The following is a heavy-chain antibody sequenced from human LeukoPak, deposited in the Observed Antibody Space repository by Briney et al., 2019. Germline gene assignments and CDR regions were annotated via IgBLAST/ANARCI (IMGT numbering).Heavy chain of an antibody. J-gene: IGHJ6*02. CDR2: IIPIFGTA. Sequence: ASVKVSCKASGYTFTSYGISWVRQAPGQGLEWMGGIIPIFGTANYAQKFQGRVTITADESTSTAYMELSSLRSEDTAVYYCASTIVGATPAKYYYYGMDVWGQGTTVTVSS. CDR1: GYTFTSYG. D-gene: IGHD1-26*01. CDR3: ASTIVGATPAKYYYYGMDV. V-gene: IGHV1-69*13.